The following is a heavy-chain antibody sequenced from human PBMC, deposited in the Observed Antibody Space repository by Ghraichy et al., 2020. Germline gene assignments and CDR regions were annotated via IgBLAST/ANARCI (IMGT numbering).Heavy chain of an antibody. J-gene: IGHJ6*02. Sequence: SETLSLTCAVYGGSFSGYYWSWIRQPPGKGLEWIGEINHSGSTNYNPSLKSRVTISVDTSKNQFSLKLSSVTAADTAVYYCAAITIFGVVKRYYYGMDVCGQGTTVTVSS. CDR1: GGSFSGYY. D-gene: IGHD3-3*01. CDR2: INHSGST. CDR3: AAITIFGVVKRYYYGMDV. V-gene: IGHV4-34*01.